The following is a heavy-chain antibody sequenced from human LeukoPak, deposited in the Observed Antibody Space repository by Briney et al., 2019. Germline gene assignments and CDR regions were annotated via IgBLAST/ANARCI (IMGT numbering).Heavy chain of an antibody. CDR3: ARMRQLLWFGAGYYYYMDV. J-gene: IGHJ6*03. D-gene: IGHD3-10*01. CDR2: IYTSGST. CDR1: GGSISSYY. Sequence: KPSETLSLTRTVSGGSISSYYWSWIRQPAGKGLEWIGRIYTSGSTNYNPSLKSRVTMSVDTSKNQFSLKLSSVTAADTAVYYCARMRQLLWFGAGYYYYMDVWGKGTTVTVSS. V-gene: IGHV4-4*07.